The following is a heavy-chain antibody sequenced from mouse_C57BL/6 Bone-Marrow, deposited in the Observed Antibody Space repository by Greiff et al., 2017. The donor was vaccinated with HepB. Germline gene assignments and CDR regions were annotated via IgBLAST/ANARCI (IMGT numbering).Heavy chain of an antibody. CDR1: GFTFSDYG. CDR3: ARPLRYGYYAMDY. D-gene: IGHD1-1*01. J-gene: IGHJ4*01. CDR2: ISSGSSTI. V-gene: IGHV5-17*01. Sequence: DVHLVESGGGLVKPGGSLKLSCAASGFTFSDYGMHWVRQAPEKGLEWVAYISSGSSTIYYADTVKGRFTISRDNAKNTLFLQMTSLRSEDTAMYYCARPLRYGYYAMDYWGQGTSVTVSS.